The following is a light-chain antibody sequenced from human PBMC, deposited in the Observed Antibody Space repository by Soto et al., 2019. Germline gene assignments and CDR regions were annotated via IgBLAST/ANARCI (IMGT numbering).Light chain of an antibody. CDR2: GAS. J-gene: IGKJ1*01. CDR1: QSVNSN. CDR3: QQYTNRPPWT. Sequence: EIVMTQSPATLSVSPGERATLSCRASQSVNSNLAWYQQKPGQAPRLLIYGASTRATGVPARFSGSGSGTEFTLTVSSLQSEDFAVYYCQQYTNRPPWTFGQGTKVDMK. V-gene: IGKV3-15*01.